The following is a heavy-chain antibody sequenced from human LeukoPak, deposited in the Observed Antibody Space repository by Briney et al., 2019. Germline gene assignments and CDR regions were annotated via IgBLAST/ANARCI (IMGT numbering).Heavy chain of an antibody. CDR3: VRLIRDGDNLPDF. J-gene: IGHJ4*02. CDR1: GGTFSSYA. V-gene: IGHV1-69*05. Sequence: SVKVSCKASGGTFSSYAISWVRQAPGQGLEWMGGIIPIFGTANYAQKFQGRVTITTDGSTSTAYVELSSLRSEDTAVYYCVRLIRDGDNLPDFGGQGTLVTVSS. D-gene: IGHD5-24*01. CDR2: IIPIFGTA.